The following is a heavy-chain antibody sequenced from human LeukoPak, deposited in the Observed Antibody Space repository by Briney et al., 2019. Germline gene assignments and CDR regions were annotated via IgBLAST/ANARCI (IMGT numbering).Heavy chain of an antibody. Sequence: TGKSLRLSCAASGXDFSNYAIHWVRQTPGKGLEWVAVTSYDGSNKYYADSVKGRFTISRDNSKNTLYLQMNCLRAEDTAVYYCAKPLTYDSSGLHLNAFDIWGQGTMVTVSS. D-gene: IGHD3-22*01. CDR2: TSYDGSNK. V-gene: IGHV3-30*18. J-gene: IGHJ3*02. CDR3: AKPLTYDSSGLHLNAFDI. CDR1: GXDFSNYA.